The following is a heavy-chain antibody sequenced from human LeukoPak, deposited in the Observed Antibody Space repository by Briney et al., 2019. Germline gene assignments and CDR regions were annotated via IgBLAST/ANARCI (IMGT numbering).Heavy chain of an antibody. V-gene: IGHV3-21*01. D-gene: IGHD6-19*01. CDR1: GFTFSSYS. Sequence: GGSLRLSCAASGFTFSSYSMNWVRQAPGKGLEWVSSISSSSSYIYYADSVKGRFTISRDNAKNSLFLVMTRLRAEDTAVYYCAREIVSAVAGNFDYWGQGTLVTVSS. CDR2: ISSSSSYI. J-gene: IGHJ4*02. CDR3: AREIVSAVAGNFDY.